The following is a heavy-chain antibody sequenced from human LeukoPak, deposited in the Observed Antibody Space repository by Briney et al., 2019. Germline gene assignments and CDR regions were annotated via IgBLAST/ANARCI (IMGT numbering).Heavy chain of an antibody. CDR2: INSDGSST. V-gene: IGHV3-74*01. Sequence: GGSLRLSCAASGFTFSSYWMSWVRQAPGKGLVWVSRINSDGSSTSYADSVKGRFTISRDNAKNTLYLQMNSLRAEDTAVYYCAREVGADYFDYWGQGTLVTVSS. D-gene: IGHD1-26*01. CDR1: GFTFSSYW. CDR3: AREVGADYFDY. J-gene: IGHJ4*02.